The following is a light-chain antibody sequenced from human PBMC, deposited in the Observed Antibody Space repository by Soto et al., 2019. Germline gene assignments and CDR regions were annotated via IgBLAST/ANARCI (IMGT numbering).Light chain of an antibody. J-gene: IGKJ2*01. Sequence: DIQMTQSPSSLSASVGDRVTITCRASQIISSYFNWYQQKPGKAPKLLIYGASNLQSGVPSRFSGSGSGTDFTLTISSLQPEDFATYYCQQTYGTPYTFGQGTELEIK. CDR1: QIISSY. CDR3: QQTYGTPYT. V-gene: IGKV1-39*01. CDR2: GAS.